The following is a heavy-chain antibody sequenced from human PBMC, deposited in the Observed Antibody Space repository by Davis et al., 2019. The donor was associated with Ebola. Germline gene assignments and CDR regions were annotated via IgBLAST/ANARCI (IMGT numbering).Heavy chain of an antibody. CDR3: AREPLRGDYMDV. D-gene: IGHD1-14*01. CDR1: EYSFSSYW. V-gene: IGHV5-51*01. Sequence: PGGSLRLSCKGSEYSFSSYWIGWVRQMPGKGLEWMGIIYPGDSDTRYSPSFQGQVTISADKSISTAYLQWSSLKASDTAMYYCAREPLRGDYMDVWGKGTTVTVSS. J-gene: IGHJ6*03. CDR2: IYPGDSDT.